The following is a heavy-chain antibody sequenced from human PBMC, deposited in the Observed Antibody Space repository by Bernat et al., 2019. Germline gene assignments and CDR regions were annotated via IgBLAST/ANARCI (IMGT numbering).Heavy chain of an antibody. J-gene: IGHJ3*02. V-gene: IGHV3-33*01. CDR1: GFTFSSYG. Sequence: QVQLVESGGGVVQPGRSLRLSCAASGFTFSSYGMHWVRQAPGKGLEWVAVIWYDGSNKYYADSVKGRFTISRDNSKNTLYLQMNSLRAEDTAVYYCARGFSYSGSYGHDAFDIWGQGTMVTVSS. CDR2: IWYDGSNK. CDR3: ARGFSYSGSYGHDAFDI. D-gene: IGHD1-26*01.